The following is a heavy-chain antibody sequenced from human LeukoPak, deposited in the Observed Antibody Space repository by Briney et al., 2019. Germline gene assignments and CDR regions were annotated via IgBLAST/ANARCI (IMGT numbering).Heavy chain of an antibody. J-gene: IGHJ5*02. Sequence: ASVKVSCKASGYTFTSYGISWVRQAPGQGLEWMGWISAYNGNTNYAQKLQGRVTMTTDTSTSTAYMELRSLRSDDTAVYYCARRMPSIAAAGIYWFDPWGQGTLVTVSS. CDR2: ISAYNGNT. V-gene: IGHV1-18*01. CDR1: GYTFTSYG. D-gene: IGHD6-13*01. CDR3: ARRMPSIAAAGIYWFDP.